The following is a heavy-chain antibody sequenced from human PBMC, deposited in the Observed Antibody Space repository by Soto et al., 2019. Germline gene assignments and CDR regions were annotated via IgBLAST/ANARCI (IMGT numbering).Heavy chain of an antibody. CDR3: ARVTRWELQRDY. CDR2: IPHSGST. V-gene: IGHV4-34*01. CDR1: GGSFSGYY. J-gene: IGHJ4*02. D-gene: IGHD1-1*01. Sequence: SETLSLTCAIYGGSFSGYYWSWIRQPPGKGLEWIGEIPHSGSTNYSPSLKSRVTISVDTSKNHFSLKLSSVTAADTAVYYCARVTRWELQRDYWGQGTPVTVSS.